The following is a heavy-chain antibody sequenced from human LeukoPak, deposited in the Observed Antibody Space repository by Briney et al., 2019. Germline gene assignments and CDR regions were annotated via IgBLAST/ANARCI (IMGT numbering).Heavy chain of an antibody. J-gene: IGHJ4*02. Sequence: GASVKVSCKASGYTFTSYGISWVRQAPGQGLEWMGWISAYNGNTNYAQNLQGRVTMTTDTSTSTAYMEVRSLRSDDTAVYYCARDRDSSGYYYQAVYYWGQGTLVTVSS. CDR2: ISAYNGNT. D-gene: IGHD3-22*01. CDR1: GYTFTSYG. V-gene: IGHV1-18*04. CDR3: ARDRDSSGYYYQAVYY.